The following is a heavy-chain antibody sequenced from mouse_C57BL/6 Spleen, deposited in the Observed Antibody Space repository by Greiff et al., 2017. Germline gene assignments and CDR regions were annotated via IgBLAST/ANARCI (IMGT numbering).Heavy chain of an antibody. Sequence: EVQLQQSGPVLVKPGASVKMSCKASGYTFTDYYMNWVKQSHGKSLEWIGVINPYNGGTSYNQKFKGKATLTVDKSSSTAYMELNSLTSEDSAVYYCARGNYIAMDYWGQGTSVTVSS. V-gene: IGHV1-19*01. CDR3: ARGNYIAMDY. D-gene: IGHD2-12*01. CDR1: GYTFTDYY. CDR2: INPYNGGT. J-gene: IGHJ4*01.